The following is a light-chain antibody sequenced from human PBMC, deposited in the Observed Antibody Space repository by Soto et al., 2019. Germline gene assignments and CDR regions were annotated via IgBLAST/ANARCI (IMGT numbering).Light chain of an antibody. Sequence: DSHMSQSPSTLSASVGDRVTITCRASQSIGIGLAWYQQKPGKAPNLLIYKTSSLETGVPSRFSGSRSGTDFTLTISSLLPDDLATYHCQHWNDYSWTFGQGTKVEVK. J-gene: IGKJ1*01. CDR1: QSIGIG. V-gene: IGKV1-5*03. CDR2: KTS. CDR3: QHWNDYSWT.